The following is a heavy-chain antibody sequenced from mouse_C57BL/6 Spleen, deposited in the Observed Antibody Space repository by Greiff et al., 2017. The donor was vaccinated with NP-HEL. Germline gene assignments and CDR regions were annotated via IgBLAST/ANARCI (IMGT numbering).Heavy chain of an antibody. D-gene: IGHD3-3*01. CDR1: GYTFTEYT. CDR2: FYPGSGSI. J-gene: IGHJ2*01. CDR3: ARHEAAYYFDY. V-gene: IGHV1-62-2*01. Sequence: VQLQESGAELVKPGASVKLSCTASGYTFTEYTIHWVKQRFGPGFVWVGGFYPGSGSIKYNEKFKDKATLTADKSSSTVYMELSRLTSEDSAVYFCARHEAAYYFDYWGQGTTLTVSS.